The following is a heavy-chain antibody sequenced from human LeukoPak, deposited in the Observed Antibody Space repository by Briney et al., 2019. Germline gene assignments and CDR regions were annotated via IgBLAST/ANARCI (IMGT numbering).Heavy chain of an antibody. V-gene: IGHV1-18*01. CDR2: ISDYNGNT. CDR3: ARDLGSCSSCQRDY. J-gene: IGHJ4*02. CDR1: GYTFTSYG. Sequence: ASVKVSCKASGYTFTSYGISWVRQAPGQGLEWMGWISDYNGNTNYAQKLQGRVTMTTDTSTSTAYMELRSLRSDDTAVYYCARDLGSCSSCQRDYWGQGTLVTVSS. D-gene: IGHD6-13*01.